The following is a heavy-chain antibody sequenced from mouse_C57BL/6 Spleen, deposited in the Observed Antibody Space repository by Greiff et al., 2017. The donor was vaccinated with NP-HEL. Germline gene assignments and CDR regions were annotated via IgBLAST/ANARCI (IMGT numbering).Heavy chain of an antibody. V-gene: IGHV5-9*01. CDR1: GFTFSSYT. D-gene: IGHD2-2*01. CDR3: ARIGYDDVPWFAY. CDR2: ISGGGGNT. Sequence: EVKLVESGGGLVKPGGSLKLSCAASGFTFSSYTMSWVRQTPEKRLEWVATISGGGGNTYYPDSVKGRFTISRDNAKNTLYLQMSSLRSEDTALYYCARIGYDDVPWFAYWGQGTLVTVSA. J-gene: IGHJ3*01.